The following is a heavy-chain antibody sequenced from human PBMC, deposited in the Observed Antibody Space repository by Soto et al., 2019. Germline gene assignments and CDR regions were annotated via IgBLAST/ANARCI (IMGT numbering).Heavy chain of an antibody. V-gene: IGHV1-2*04. CDR3: ARAHIPYYDFWSGYYTGIKDWFDP. CDR1: GYTFTGYY. J-gene: IGHJ5*02. D-gene: IGHD3-3*01. CDR2: INPNSGGT. Sequence: ASVKVSCKAPGYTFTGYYMHWVRQAPGQGLEWMGWINPNSGGTNYAQKFQGWVTMTRDTSISTAYMELSRLRSDDTAVYYCARAHIPYYDFWSGYYTGIKDWFDPWGQGTLVTVSS.